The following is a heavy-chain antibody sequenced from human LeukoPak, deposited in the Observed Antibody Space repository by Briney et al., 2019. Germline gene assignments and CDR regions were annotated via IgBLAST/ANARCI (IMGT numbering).Heavy chain of an antibody. CDR2: IYSGGST. Sequence: PGGSLRLSCAASGFSVSRNYMTWVRQAPGKGLEWVSVIYSGGSTYYADSVKGRFTISRDNSKNTVHLQMNSLRADDTAVYYCALDSSGWYYFDSWGQGALVTVSS. D-gene: IGHD6-19*01. V-gene: IGHV3-66*01. CDR3: ALDSSGWYYFDS. J-gene: IGHJ4*02. CDR1: GFSVSRNY.